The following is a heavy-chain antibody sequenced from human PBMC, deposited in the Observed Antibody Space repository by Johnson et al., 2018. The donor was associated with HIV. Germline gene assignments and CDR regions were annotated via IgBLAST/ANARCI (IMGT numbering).Heavy chain of an antibody. J-gene: IGHJ3*02. CDR3: ARAYTYGAFDI. CDR2: ISSGGST. D-gene: IGHD5-18*01. CDR1: GFIVSSNY. V-gene: IGHV3-66*01. Sequence: VQLVESGGGLVQPGGSLRLSCAASGFIVSSNYMNWVRQAPGKGLEWVSVISSGGSTYHADSVKGRFIISRDNSKSTLYLQMNSLRAEDTAVYYCARAYTYGAFDIWGQGTTVTISS.